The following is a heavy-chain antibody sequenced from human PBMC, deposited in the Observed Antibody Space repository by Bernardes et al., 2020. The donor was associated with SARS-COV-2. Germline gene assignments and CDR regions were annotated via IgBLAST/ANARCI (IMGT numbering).Heavy chain of an antibody. CDR3: AKDRYSSSSFWYFDL. CDR2: ISGSGGST. CDR1: GFTFSSYA. Sequence: GGSLILSCVASGFTFSSYAMSWVRQAPGKGLEWVSAISGSGGSTYYADSVKGRFTISRDNSKNTLYLQMNSLRAEDTAVYYCAKDRYSSSSFWYFDLWGRGTLVTVSS. J-gene: IGHJ2*01. D-gene: IGHD6-6*01. V-gene: IGHV3-23*01.